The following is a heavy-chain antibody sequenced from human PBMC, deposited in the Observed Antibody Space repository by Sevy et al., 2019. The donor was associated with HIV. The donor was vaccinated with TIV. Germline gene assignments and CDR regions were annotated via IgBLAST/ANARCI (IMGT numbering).Heavy chain of an antibody. J-gene: IGHJ4*02. Sequence: GGSLRLSCAASGFTFSPYSMNWVRQAPGKGLEWVSSISSSSSYIYYTHSVKGRFTISRDNAKNSLYLQMNSLRVEDTAVYYCARDRSVAGTKTFDYWGQGTLVTVSS. D-gene: IGHD6-19*01. V-gene: IGHV3-21*01. CDR1: GFTFSPYS. CDR2: ISSSSSYI. CDR3: ARDRSVAGTKTFDY.